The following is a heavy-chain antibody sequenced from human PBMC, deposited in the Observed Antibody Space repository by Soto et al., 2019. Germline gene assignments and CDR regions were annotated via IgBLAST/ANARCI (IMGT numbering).Heavy chain of an antibody. J-gene: IGHJ4*02. CDR3: ARQLGSSWYYYFDY. CDR1: GGSISSYY. V-gene: IGHV4-59*08. CDR2: IYYSGGT. D-gene: IGHD6-13*01. Sequence: SETLSLTCTVSGGSISSYYWSWIRQPPGKGLEWIGYIYYSGGTNYNPSLKSRVTISVDTSKNQFSLKLSSVTAADTAVYYCARQLGSSWYYYFDYWGQGTLVTVSS.